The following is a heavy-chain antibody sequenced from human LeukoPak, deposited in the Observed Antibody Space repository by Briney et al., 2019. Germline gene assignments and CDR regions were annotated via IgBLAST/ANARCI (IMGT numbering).Heavy chain of an antibody. CDR1: GFTFSSYS. D-gene: IGHD6-19*01. V-gene: IGHV3-21*01. Sequence: GGSLRLSCAASGFTFSSYSMNWVRQAPGKGLEWVSSISSSSSYIYYADSVKGRFTISRDNAKNSLYLQMNSLRAEVTAVYYCARENRSGWNGAFDIWGQGTMVTVSS. CDR2: ISSSSSYI. CDR3: ARENRSGWNGAFDI. J-gene: IGHJ3*02.